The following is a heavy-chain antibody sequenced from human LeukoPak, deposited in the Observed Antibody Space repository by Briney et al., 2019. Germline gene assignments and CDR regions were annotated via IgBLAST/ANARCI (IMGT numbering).Heavy chain of an antibody. CDR3: ASSLEFYYNVDY. CDR1: GYSISSGYY. V-gene: IGHV4-38-2*01. CDR2: IYHSGST. D-gene: IGHD3-10*01. J-gene: IGHJ4*02. Sequence: SETLSLTCAVSGYSISSGYYWGWIRQPPGKGLEWIGSIYHSGSTHYNPSLKSRVTISVDTSKNQFSLKLYSVTAADTAVYYCASSLEFYYNVDYWGQGPLVTVSS.